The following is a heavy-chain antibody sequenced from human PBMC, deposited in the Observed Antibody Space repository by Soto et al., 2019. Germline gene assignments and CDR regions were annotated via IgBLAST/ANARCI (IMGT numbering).Heavy chain of an antibody. D-gene: IGHD3-10*01. J-gene: IGHJ4*02. V-gene: IGHV3-64D*08. CDR1: GFTFSSYA. Sequence: GGSLRLSCSAAGFTFSSYARHWVRQAPGKGLEYVSAISSNGGSTYYADSVKGRFTISRDNSKNTLYLQMSSLRAEDTAVYYCVKDREGVPYYFDYWGQGTLVTVSS. CDR2: ISSNGGST. CDR3: VKDREGVPYYFDY.